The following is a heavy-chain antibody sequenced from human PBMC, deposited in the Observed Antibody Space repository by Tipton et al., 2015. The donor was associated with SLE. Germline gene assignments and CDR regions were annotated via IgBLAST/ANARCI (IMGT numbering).Heavy chain of an antibody. CDR2: INHSGST. J-gene: IGHJ3*02. CDR3: ASCSLWFRELLWAFDI. V-gene: IGHV4-34*01. CDR1: GGSFSGYY. D-gene: IGHD3-10*01. Sequence: LTCAVYGGSFSGYYWSWIRQPPGKGLEWIGEINHSGSTNYNPSLKSRVTISVDTSKNQFSLKLSSVTAADTAVYYCASCSLWFRELLWAFDIWGQGTMVTVSS.